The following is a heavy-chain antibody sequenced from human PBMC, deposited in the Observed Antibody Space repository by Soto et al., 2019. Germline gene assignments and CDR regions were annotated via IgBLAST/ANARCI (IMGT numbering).Heavy chain of an antibody. CDR2: MYYSAMT. D-gene: IGHD3-3*01. J-gene: IGHJ6*03. V-gene: IGHV4-59*08. CDR3: ARHLFDSWKGYPYDYYMDV. CDR1: GGSIRSHN. Sequence: QVQLQESGPGLVKPSETLSLTCSVPGGSIRSHNWSWIRQPPGKGLEWIGCMYYSAMTEYNPSLKSRVTISADTSNNKISLRLTAVTAADTAVYYCARHLFDSWKGYPYDYYMDVWGKGTAVTVSS.